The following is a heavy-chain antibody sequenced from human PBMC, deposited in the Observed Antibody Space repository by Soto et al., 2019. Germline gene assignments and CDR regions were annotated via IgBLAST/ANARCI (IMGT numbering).Heavy chain of an antibody. CDR1: VFSLSNARMG. D-gene: IGHD6-13*01. Sequence: SGPTLVNPTETLTLTCTVSVFSLSNARMGVSWIRQPPGKALEWLAHIFSNDEKSYSTSLKSRLTISKDTSKSQVVLTMTNMDPVDTATYYCARTILGSRAAATIYFDYWGQGTLVTVSS. CDR2: IFSNDEK. V-gene: IGHV2-26*01. J-gene: IGHJ4*02. CDR3: ARTILGSRAAATIYFDY.